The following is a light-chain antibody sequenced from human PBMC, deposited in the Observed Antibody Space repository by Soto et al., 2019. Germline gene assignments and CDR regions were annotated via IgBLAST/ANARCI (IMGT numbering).Light chain of an antibody. Sequence: QSVLTQPPSVSGTPGQRVTISCSGSSSNVAINPVNWYQHLPGAAPRLLIYETDRRSSGVPDRFSASKSGTSASLAISGLTSEDEADYYCSLYTTDSTYVFGPGTKVTVL. J-gene: IGLJ1*01. V-gene: IGLV1-44*01. CDR3: SLYTTDSTYV. CDR1: SSNVAINP. CDR2: ETD.